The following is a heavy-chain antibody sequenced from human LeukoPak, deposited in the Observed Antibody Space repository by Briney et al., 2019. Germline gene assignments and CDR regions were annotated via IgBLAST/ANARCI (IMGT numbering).Heavy chain of an antibody. CDR1: GFTFSNYE. V-gene: IGHV3-48*03. CDR2: ISSSSGVTI. CDR3: ARELHLVGATPDAFDI. D-gene: IGHD1-26*01. J-gene: IGHJ3*02. Sequence: TGGSLRLSCAASGFTFSNYEMNWVRQAPGKGLEWVSYISSSSGVTIYYADSVKGRFTISRDNSKNTLYLQMNSLRAEDTAVYYCARELHLVGATPDAFDIWGQGTMVTVSS.